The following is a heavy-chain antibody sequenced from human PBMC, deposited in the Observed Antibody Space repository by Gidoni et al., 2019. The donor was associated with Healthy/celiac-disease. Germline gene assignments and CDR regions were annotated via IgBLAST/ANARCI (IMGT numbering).Heavy chain of an antibody. V-gene: IGHV1-8*01. CDR2: MNPNSGNT. Sequence: QVQLVQSGAEVKKPGASVKVSCKASGYTFTSYDINWVRQATGQGLEWMGWMNPNSGNTGYAQKFQGRVTMTRNTSISTAYMELSSLRSEDTAVYYCASSENWNGGLFYYYYGMDVWGQGTTVTVSS. D-gene: IGHD1-1*01. CDR3: ASSENWNGGLFYYYYGMDV. CDR1: GYTFTSYD. J-gene: IGHJ6*02.